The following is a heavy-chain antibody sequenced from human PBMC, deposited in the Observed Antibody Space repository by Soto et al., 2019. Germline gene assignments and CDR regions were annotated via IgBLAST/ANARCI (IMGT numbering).Heavy chain of an antibody. CDR3: ARDPSDCSSTSCWGYYALDV. CDR1: GFTFITYS. Sequence: GGSLRLSCAASGFTFITYSMNWGRQAPGKGLEWVSSISSSGTYIHYADSLKGRFTISRDNAKNSLYLQMISLRAEDTAVYYCARDPSDCSSTSCWGYYALDVWGQGTTVTAP. D-gene: IGHD2-2*01. V-gene: IGHV3-21*01. CDR2: ISSSGTYI. J-gene: IGHJ6*02.